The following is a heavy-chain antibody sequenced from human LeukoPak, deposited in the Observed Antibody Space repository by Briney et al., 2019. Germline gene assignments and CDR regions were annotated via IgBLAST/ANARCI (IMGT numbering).Heavy chain of an antibody. CDR1: GGTFISYA. D-gene: IGHD2-15*01. CDR2: IIPIFGTA. Sequence: SVKVSCKASGGTFISYAISWVQQAPGQGLEWMGGIIPIFGTANYAQKFQGRVTITADKSTSTAYMELSSLRSEDTAVYYCARDLGYCSGGSCYSGVRDYWGQGTLVTVSS. J-gene: IGHJ4*02. V-gene: IGHV1-69*06. CDR3: ARDLGYCSGGSCYSGVRDY.